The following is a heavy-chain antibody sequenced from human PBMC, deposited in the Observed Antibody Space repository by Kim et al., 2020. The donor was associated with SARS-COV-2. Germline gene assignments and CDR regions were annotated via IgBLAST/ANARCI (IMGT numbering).Heavy chain of an antibody. V-gene: IGHV4-4*07. D-gene: IGHD6-13*01. Sequence: SETLSLTCTVSGGSISSYYWSWIRQPAGKGLEWIGRIYTSGSTNYNPSLKSRVTMSVDTSKNQFSLKLSSVTAADTAVYYCARDTVSIAAAGYYYYGMDVWGQGTTVTVSS. CDR1: GGSISSYY. CDR2: IYTSGST. J-gene: IGHJ6*02. CDR3: ARDTVSIAAAGYYYYGMDV.